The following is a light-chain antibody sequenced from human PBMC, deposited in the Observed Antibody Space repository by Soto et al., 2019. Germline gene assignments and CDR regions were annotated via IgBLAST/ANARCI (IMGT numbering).Light chain of an antibody. CDR2: HGS. Sequence: QSVLNQPRSVSGSPGQSVALPCPGTSSDIGGYNYVSWYQQHPGRAPKLVIYHGSKRPSGVPDRCSDSNSYDTASLTISGLQAEDEADYYCSSFAGAPYVFGPGTKVTVL. J-gene: IGLJ1*01. V-gene: IGLV2-11*01. CDR1: SSDIGGYNY. CDR3: SSFAGAPYV.